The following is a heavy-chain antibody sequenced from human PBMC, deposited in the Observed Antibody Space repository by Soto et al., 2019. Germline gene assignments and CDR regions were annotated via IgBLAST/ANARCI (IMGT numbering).Heavy chain of an antibody. V-gene: IGHV3-7*05. Sequence: VGSLRLSCAASGFTFSSYWMSWVRQAPGKGLEWVANIKQDGSEKYYVDSVKGRFTISRDNAKNSLYLQMNSLRAEDTAVYYCAREKWRYFDRLLSREPFDYWGQGTLVTVSS. J-gene: IGHJ4*02. CDR3: AREKWRYFDRLLSREPFDY. CDR1: GFTFSSYW. D-gene: IGHD3-9*01. CDR2: IKQDGSEK.